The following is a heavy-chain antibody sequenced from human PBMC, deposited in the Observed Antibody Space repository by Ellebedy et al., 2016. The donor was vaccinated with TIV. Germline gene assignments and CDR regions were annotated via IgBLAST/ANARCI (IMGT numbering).Heavy chain of an antibody. V-gene: IGHV4-4*02. CDR1: GGSISSSNW. D-gene: IGHD2-2*02. J-gene: IGHJ3*02. Sequence: SETLSLXCAVSGGSISSSNWWSWVRQPPGKGLEWIGEIYHSGSTNYNPSLKSRVTISVDKSKNQFSLKLSSVTAADTAVYYCARGALESVVPAAITFDIWGQGTMVTVSS. CDR3: ARGALESVVPAAITFDI. CDR2: IYHSGST.